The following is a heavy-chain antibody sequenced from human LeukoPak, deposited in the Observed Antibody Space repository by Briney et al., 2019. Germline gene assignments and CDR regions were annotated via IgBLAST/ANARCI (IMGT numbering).Heavy chain of an antibody. J-gene: IGHJ4*02. V-gene: IGHV1-69*05. D-gene: IGHD6-19*01. CDR1: GGTFSSYA. Sequence: ASVKVSCKASGGTFSSYAISWVRQAPGQGLEWIGGIIPIFGTANYAQKFQGRVTITTDESTSTAYMELSSLRSEDTAVYYCASKREYSSGWWFDYWGQGTLVTVSS. CDR3: ASKREYSSGWWFDY. CDR2: IIPIFGTA.